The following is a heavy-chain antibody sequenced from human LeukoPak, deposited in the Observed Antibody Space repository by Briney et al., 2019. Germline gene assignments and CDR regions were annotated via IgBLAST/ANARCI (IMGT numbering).Heavy chain of an antibody. CDR1: GFTFSSYA. D-gene: IGHD3-16*02. J-gene: IGHJ4*02. Sequence: GGSLRLSCAASGFTFSSYAMSWVRQAPGKGLEWVSAISGSGGSTYYADSVKGRFTISRDNSKNTLYLQMNSLRAEDTAVYYCARAEGFLSHLDYWGQGTLVTVSS. CDR3: ARAEGFLSHLDY. V-gene: IGHV3-23*01. CDR2: ISGSGGST.